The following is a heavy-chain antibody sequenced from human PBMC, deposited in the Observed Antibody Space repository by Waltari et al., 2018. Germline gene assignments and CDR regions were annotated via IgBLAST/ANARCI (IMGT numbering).Heavy chain of an antibody. Sequence: EVQLVESGGGSVQPGGSLSLSCAASGFTFGTYIMHWVRQAPGKGPVWVSRINSDGSTTRYVDSVKGRFTISRDNAKNTLYLEMNSLRVEDTAMYYCARDLNYKVDYWGQGVLVTVSS. J-gene: IGHJ4*02. V-gene: IGHV3-74*01. D-gene: IGHD1-7*01. CDR1: GFTFGTYI. CDR2: INSDGSTT. CDR3: ARDLNYKVDY.